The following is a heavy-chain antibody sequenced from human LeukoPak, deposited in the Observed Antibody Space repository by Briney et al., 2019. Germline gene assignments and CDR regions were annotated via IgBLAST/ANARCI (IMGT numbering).Heavy chain of an antibody. CDR1: GGSISSYY. Sequence: KPSETLSLTCTVSGGSISSYYWSWIRQPPGKGLEWIGYIYYSGSTNYNPSLKSRVTISVDTSKNQFSLKLSSVTAADTAVYYCARYGSPSYYYYVMDVWGQGTTVTVSS. D-gene: IGHD4-17*01. J-gene: IGHJ6*02. V-gene: IGHV4-59*12. CDR3: ARYGSPSYYYYVMDV. CDR2: IYYSGST.